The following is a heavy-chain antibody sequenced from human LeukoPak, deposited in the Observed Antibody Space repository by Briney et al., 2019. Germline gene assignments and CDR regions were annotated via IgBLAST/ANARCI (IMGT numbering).Heavy chain of an antibody. V-gene: IGHV4-59*08. D-gene: IGHD3-10*01. CDR3: ARHSWVRGVNTPDY. Sequence: SETLSLTCTVSGGSISSYYWSWIRQPPGKGLEWIGYIYYTGSTNYNPSLKSRVTISVDTSKNQFSLKLGSVTAADTAVYYCARHSWVRGVNTPDYWGQGTLVTVSS. CDR1: GGSISSYY. J-gene: IGHJ4*02. CDR2: IYYTGST.